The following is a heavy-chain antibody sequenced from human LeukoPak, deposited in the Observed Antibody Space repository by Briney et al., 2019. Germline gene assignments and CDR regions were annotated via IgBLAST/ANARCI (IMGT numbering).Heavy chain of an antibody. CDR1: GGTFSSYA. V-gene: IGHV1-69*05. CDR3: ASGRGGPSWLGLGTVYYYYMDV. Sequence: ASVKVSCKASGGTFSSYAISWVRQAPGQGLEWMGGIIPIFGTANYAQKFQGRVTITTDESTSTAYMELSSLRSEDTAVYYCASGRGGPSWLGLGTVYYYYMDVWGKGTTVTVSS. D-gene: IGHD6-19*01. CDR2: IIPIFGTA. J-gene: IGHJ6*03.